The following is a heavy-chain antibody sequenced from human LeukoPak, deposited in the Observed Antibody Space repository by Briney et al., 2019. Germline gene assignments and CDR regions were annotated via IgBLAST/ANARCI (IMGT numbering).Heavy chain of an antibody. V-gene: IGHV4-31*03. J-gene: IGHJ4*02. CDR1: GGSIRSGNYY. Sequence: SDALSLTCTVSGGSIRSGNYYWSWICQPPVKGLELIGYIDYTGGTSYNPSLESRLSISVDRSQNQFSLRLRSVTAADTAVYYCARDSSNSRWFVWGQGTLVTVSS. D-gene: IGHD3-10*01. CDR3: ARDSSNSRWFV. CDR2: IDYTGGT.